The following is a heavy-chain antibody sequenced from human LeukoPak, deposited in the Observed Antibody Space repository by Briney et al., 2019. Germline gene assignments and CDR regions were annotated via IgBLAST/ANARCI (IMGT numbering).Heavy chain of an antibody. D-gene: IGHD6-13*01. CDR2: IYYSGSN. J-gene: IGHJ6*03. CDR3: AXXLXYSXSWYNYYYLDV. V-gene: IGHV4-39*06. CDR1: GGSLSSSSYY. Sequence: PSETLSLTCTVSGGSLSSSSYYWGWIRQPPGRGLEWLGSIYYSGSNYYNTSLKRRVTISVNTSKNQFTLKMSSVTAADRAVYYCAXXLXYSXSWYNYYYLDVWGKGTTVTVSS.